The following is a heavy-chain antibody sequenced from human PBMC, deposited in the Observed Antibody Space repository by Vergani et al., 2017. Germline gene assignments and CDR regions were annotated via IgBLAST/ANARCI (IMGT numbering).Heavy chain of an antibody. V-gene: IGHV3-23*01. CDR2: TSGSGGST. CDR3: AKDSVYYGSGSYLNWFDP. D-gene: IGHD3-10*01. J-gene: IGHJ5*02. CDR1: GFTFSSYA. Sequence: EVQLLESGGGLVQPGGSLRLSCAASGFTFSSYAMSWVCQAPGKGLEWVSATSGSGGSTYYSDSVKGRFTISRDNSKNTLYLQMNSLRAEDTAVYYCAKDSVYYGSGSYLNWFDPWGQGTLVTVSS.